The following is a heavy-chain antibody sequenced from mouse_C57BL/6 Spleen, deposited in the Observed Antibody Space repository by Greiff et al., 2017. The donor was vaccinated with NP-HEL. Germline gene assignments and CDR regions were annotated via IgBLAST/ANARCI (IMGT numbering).Heavy chain of an antibody. Sequence: QVQLKQSGPELVKPGASVKISCKASGYAFSSSWMNWVKQRPGKGLEWIGRIYPGDGDTNYNGKFKGKATLTADKSSSTAYMQFSSLTSEDSAVYFCARIAYYSNYDNYAMDYWGQGTSVTVSS. CDR1: GYAFSSSW. CDR3: ARIAYYSNYDNYAMDY. J-gene: IGHJ4*01. CDR2: IYPGDGDT. D-gene: IGHD2-5*01. V-gene: IGHV1-82*01.